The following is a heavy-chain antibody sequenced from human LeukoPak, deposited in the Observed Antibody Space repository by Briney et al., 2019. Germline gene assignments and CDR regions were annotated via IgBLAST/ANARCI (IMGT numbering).Heavy chain of an antibody. D-gene: IGHD7-27*01. V-gene: IGHV1-69*13. CDR3: ASLTGDHYYYYYMDV. Sequence: SVKVSCKASGGTFSSYAISWVRQAPRQGLEWMGGTIPIFGTANYAQKFQGRVTITADESTSTAYMELSSLRSEDTAVYYCASLTGDHYYYYYMDVWGKGTTVTVSS. CDR1: GGTFSSYA. J-gene: IGHJ6*03. CDR2: TIPIFGTA.